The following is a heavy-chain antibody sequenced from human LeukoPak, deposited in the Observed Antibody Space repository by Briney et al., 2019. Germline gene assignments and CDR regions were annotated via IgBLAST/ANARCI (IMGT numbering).Heavy chain of an antibody. J-gene: IGHJ4*02. V-gene: IGHV4-39*01. CDR1: GGSISSSSYY. Sequence: TSETLSLTCTVSGGSISSSSYYWGWIRQPPGKGLEWIGSIYYSGSTYYNPSLKSRVTISVDTSKNQFSLKLSSVTAADTAVYYCARLRVATITYPPSDPDYWGQGTLVTVSS. D-gene: IGHD5-12*01. CDR3: ARLRVATITYPPSDPDY. CDR2: IYYSGST.